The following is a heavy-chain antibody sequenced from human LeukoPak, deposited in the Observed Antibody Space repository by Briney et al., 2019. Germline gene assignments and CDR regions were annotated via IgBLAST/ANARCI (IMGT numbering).Heavy chain of an antibody. D-gene: IGHD2-2*02. J-gene: IGHJ4*02. CDR2: INPKSGGA. V-gene: IGHV1-2*02. Sequence: ASVKVSCKASGYTFTGYYMHWVRQAPGQGLEWMGWINPKSGGANYAQKFQGRVTMTRDTSISTAYMDLSSLRSDDTAVYYCARDYGGFCTSDNCYRTIFDYWGQGTLVTVSS. CDR1: GYTFTGYY. CDR3: ARDYGGFCTSDNCYRTIFDY.